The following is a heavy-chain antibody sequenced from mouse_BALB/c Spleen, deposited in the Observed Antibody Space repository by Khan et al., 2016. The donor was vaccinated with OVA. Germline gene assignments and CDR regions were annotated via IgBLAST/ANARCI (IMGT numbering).Heavy chain of an antibody. CDR1: GYTFTDYA. D-gene: IGHD1-1*01. Sequence: VQLQESGAELVRPGVSVKISCKGSGYTFTDYAMHWVKQSHAEGLEWIGVISTYYGDGSYNQKFKGKATMTVDKSSSTAYMELARLTSEDSAIYYCARNYFGTRNAMDYWGQGTSVTVSS. V-gene: IGHV1S137*01. CDR3: ARNYFGTRNAMDY. CDR2: ISTYYGDG. J-gene: IGHJ4*01.